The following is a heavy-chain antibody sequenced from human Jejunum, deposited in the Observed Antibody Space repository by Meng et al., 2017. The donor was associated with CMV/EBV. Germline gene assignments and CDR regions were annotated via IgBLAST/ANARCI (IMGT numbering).Heavy chain of an antibody. Sequence: VSGGSIGNYYCRGIRQPPGKGLEWIGNVFYTGFANSDPSLKSRVTIALDTSKNQFSLRLSSVTAADTAVYYCAREGRGESVGMDVWGQGTTVTVSS. CDR3: AREGRGESVGMDV. V-gene: IGHV4-59*01. D-gene: IGHD3-16*01. CDR2: VFYTGFA. CDR1: GGSIGNYY. J-gene: IGHJ6*02.